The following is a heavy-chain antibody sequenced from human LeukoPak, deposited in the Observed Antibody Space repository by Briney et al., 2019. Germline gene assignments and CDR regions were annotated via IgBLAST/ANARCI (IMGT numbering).Heavy chain of an antibody. J-gene: IGHJ5*02. CDR3: ARVLAVAVGPGFDP. D-gene: IGHD6-19*01. CDR1: GYTFTSYD. CDR2: MNPNSGNT. V-gene: IGHV1-8*01. Sequence: GASVEVSCKASGYTFTSYDINWVRQATGQGLEWMGWMNPNSGNTGYAQKFQGRVTMTRNTSISTAYMELSSLRSEDTAVYYCARVLAVAVGPGFDPWGQGTLVTVSS.